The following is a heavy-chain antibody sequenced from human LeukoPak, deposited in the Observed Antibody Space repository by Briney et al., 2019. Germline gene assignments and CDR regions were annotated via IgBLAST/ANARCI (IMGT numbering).Heavy chain of an antibody. CDR2: VQYSGNT. Sequence: SETLSLTCTVSGGSVTSGTYFLNWIRQAPGKGLEWIGCVQYSGNTKYNPLFKSRVTISVDTSKNQSSLRLSSVTTADTAMYFCARGINVGATSYWGQGTLVTVSA. CDR1: GGSVTSGTYF. V-gene: IGHV4-61*01. J-gene: IGHJ4*02. CDR3: ARGINVGATSY. D-gene: IGHD1-26*01.